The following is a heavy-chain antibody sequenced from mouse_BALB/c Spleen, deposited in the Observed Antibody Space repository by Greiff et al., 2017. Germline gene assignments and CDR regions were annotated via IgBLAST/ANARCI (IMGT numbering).Heavy chain of an antibody. Sequence: EVKLQESGPELVKPGASMKIPCKASGYSFTGYTMNWVKQSHGKNLEWIGLINPYNGGTSYNQKFKGKATLTVDKSSSTAYMELLSLTSEDSAVYYCAREGNGYTAWFAYWGQGTLVTVSA. D-gene: IGHD2-2*01. J-gene: IGHJ3*01. CDR3: AREGNGYTAWFAY. V-gene: IGHV1-18*01. CDR1: GYSFTGYT. CDR2: INPYNGGT.